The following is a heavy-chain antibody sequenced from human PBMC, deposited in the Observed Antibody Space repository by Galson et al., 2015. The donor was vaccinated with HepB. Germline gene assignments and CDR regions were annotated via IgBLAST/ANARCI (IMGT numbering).Heavy chain of an antibody. CDR3: ARARIAVAGFDY. CDR2: INSDGSST. V-gene: IGHV3-74*01. D-gene: IGHD6-19*01. Sequence: SLRLSCAASGFTFNTYWMHWVRQAPGKGLVWVSRINSDGSSTTYADSVKGRFTISRDNAKNTLYLQMNSLRAEDTAVYYCARARIAVAGFDYWGQGTLVTVSS. CDR1: GFTFNTYW. J-gene: IGHJ4*02.